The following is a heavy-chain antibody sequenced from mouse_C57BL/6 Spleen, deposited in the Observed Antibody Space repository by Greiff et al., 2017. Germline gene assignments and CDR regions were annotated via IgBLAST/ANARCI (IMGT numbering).Heavy chain of an antibody. CDR2: IYPGSGST. CDR3: ARGGNYVLYFDY. J-gene: IGHJ2*01. D-gene: IGHD2-1*01. Sequence: VQLQQSGAELVKPGASVKMSCKASGYTFTSYWITWVKQRPGQGLEWIGDIYPGSGSTNYNEKFKSKATLTVDTSSSTAYMQLSSLTSEDSAVYYCARGGNYVLYFDYWGQGTTLTVSS. CDR1: GYTFTSYW. V-gene: IGHV1-55*01.